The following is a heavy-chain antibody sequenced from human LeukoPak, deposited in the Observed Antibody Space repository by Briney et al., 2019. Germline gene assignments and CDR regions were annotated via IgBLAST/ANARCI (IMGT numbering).Heavy chain of an antibody. Sequence: SETLSLTCTVSGYSISSDCYWGWIRQSPGKGLEWIGSIYHTGTTYYNPSLKSRVTISIDTSKNQFSLKLSSVTAADTAVYYCARDNWGDYGDSNSWLDPWGQGTLVTVSS. J-gene: IGHJ5*02. CDR3: ARDNWGDYGDSNSWLDP. V-gene: IGHV4-38-2*02. CDR1: GYSISSDCY. D-gene: IGHD4-17*01. CDR2: IYHTGTT.